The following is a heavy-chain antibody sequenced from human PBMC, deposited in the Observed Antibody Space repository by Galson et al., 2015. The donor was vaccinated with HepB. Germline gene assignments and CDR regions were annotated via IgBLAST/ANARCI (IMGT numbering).Heavy chain of an antibody. Sequence: SVKVSCKASGYSFTTYSMHWVRQAPGQRPEWMGWINAGKGNTEYSQEFQDRVTITRDTSASTAYMELSSLRSEDTAVYYCARDRVAGTSGDYWGQGTLVTVSS. V-gene: IGHV1-3*01. CDR1: GYSFTTYS. J-gene: IGHJ4*02. CDR2: INAGKGNT. D-gene: IGHD6-19*01. CDR3: ARDRVAGTSGDY.